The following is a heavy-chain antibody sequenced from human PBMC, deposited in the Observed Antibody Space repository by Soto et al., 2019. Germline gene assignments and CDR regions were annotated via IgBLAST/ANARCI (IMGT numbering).Heavy chain of an antibody. CDR2: IYYSGST. CDR3: AIDGMGGSYYYYGMDV. Sequence: SETLSLTCTVSGGSISRGGYYWSWVRQHPGKGLEWIGYIYYSGSTYYNPSLKSRVTISVDTSKNQFSLKLSSVTAADTAVYYCAIDGMGGSYYYYGMDVWGQWTTVT. J-gene: IGHJ6*02. D-gene: IGHD1-26*01. V-gene: IGHV4-31*03. CDR1: GGSISRGGYY.